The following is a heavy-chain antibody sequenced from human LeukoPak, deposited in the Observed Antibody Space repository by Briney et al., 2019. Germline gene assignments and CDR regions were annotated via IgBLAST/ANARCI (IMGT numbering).Heavy chain of an antibody. CDR3: ATYTNWVAGDV. Sequence: GGSLRLSCGTSRFTFNKSWMSWVRQAPGKGPEWVASIKDDGSETFHADSVRGRFTISRDNARGTLYVQMNTLRAKDTAVYYCATYTNWVAGDVWGQGTTVTVSS. J-gene: IGHJ6*02. CDR1: RFTFNKSW. V-gene: IGHV3-7*01. D-gene: IGHD7-27*01. CDR2: IKDDGSET.